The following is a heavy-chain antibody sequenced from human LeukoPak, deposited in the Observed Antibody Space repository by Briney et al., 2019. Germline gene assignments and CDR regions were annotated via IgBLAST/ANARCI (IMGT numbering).Heavy chain of an antibody. D-gene: IGHD6-13*01. CDR3: ARDSSSWSLGAFDI. J-gene: IGHJ3*02. V-gene: IGHV4-59*01. CDR2: IYDSGST. CDR1: GGSINSYY. Sequence: SETLSLTCTVSGGSINSYYWSWIRQPPGKGLEWIGYIYDSGSTNYNPSLKSRVTISVDTSKNQFSLKLSSVTAADTAAYYCARDSSSWSLGAFDIWGQGTMVTVSS.